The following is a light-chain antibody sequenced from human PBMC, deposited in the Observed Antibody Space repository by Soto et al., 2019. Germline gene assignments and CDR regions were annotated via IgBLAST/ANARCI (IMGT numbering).Light chain of an antibody. CDR2: GAS. CDR3: QQYDNWPPAWT. J-gene: IGKJ1*01. V-gene: IGKV3-15*01. Sequence: EIVLTQSPATLSVSPGERATLSCRASQSFSSNLAWYHQKPGQAPRLLIYGASTRATGIPARFSGSGSGTEFTLTISSLQSEDFAVYYCQQYDNWPPAWTFGQGTKVDIK. CDR1: QSFSSN.